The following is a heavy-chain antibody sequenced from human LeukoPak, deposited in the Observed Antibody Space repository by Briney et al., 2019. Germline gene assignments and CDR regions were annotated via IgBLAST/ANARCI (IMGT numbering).Heavy chain of an antibody. V-gene: IGHV4-39*07. J-gene: IGHJ4*02. CDR2: IYYSGST. CDR3: AREPTFDYGGNVGY. CDR1: GGSISSSSYY. D-gene: IGHD4-23*01. Sequence: PSETLSLTCTVSGGSISSSSYYWGWIRQPPGKGLEWIGSIYYSGSTYYNPSLKSRVTISVDTSKNQFSLKLSSVTAADTAVYYCAREPTFDYGGNVGYWGQGTLVTVSS.